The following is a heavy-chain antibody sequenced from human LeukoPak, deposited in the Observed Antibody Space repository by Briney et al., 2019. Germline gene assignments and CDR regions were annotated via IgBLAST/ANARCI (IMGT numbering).Heavy chain of an antibody. CDR2: ISYDGSNK. CDR3: ARGSNYDFWSPFDI. J-gene: IGHJ3*02. D-gene: IGHD3-3*01. V-gene: IGHV3-30-3*01. Sequence: GGSPRLSCAASGFPFSGYWMYWLRQAPGKGLEWVAVISYDGSNKYYADSVKGRFTISRDNSKNTLYLQMNSLRAEDTAVYYCARGSNYDFWSPFDIWGQGTMVTVSS. CDR1: GFPFSGYW.